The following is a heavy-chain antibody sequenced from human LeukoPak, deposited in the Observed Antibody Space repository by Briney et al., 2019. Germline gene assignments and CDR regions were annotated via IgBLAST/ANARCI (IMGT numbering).Heavy chain of an antibody. D-gene: IGHD2-15*01. J-gene: IGHJ4*02. CDR3: ARAGYCSGGSCYHDFDH. Sequence: KPGGSLRLSCAASGFTFSSYSMNWVRQAPGKGLEWVSSISSSSSYIYYADSVKGRFTISRDNAKNSLYLQMNGLRAEDTAVYYCARAGYCSGGSCYHDFDHWGQGTLVTVSS. V-gene: IGHV3-21*01. CDR1: GFTFSSYS. CDR2: ISSSSSYI.